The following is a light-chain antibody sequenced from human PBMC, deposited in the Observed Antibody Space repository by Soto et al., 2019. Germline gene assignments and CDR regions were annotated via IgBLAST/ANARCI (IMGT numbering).Light chain of an antibody. V-gene: IGLV1-44*01. CDR2: SND. CDR1: TSNIESNT. CDR3: CSYAGSSTPVV. Sequence: QSVLTQPPSASGTPGQRVTISCSGSTSNIESNTVNWYQQLPRTAPKLLIYSNDQRPSGVPDRFSGSKSGNTASLTISGLQAEDEADYYCCSYAGSSTPVVFGGGTKLTVL. J-gene: IGLJ2*01.